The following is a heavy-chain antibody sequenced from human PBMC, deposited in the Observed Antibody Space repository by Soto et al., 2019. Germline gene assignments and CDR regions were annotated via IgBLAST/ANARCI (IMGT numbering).Heavy chain of an antibody. J-gene: IGHJ5*02. CDR2: IYPGDSDT. Sequence: GESLKISCKGSGYSFTSYWIGRVRQMPGKGLEWMGIIYPGDSDTRYSPSFQGQVTISADKSISTAYLQWSSLKASDTAMYYCARGVVPAATVGGWFDPWGQGTLVNVSS. V-gene: IGHV5-51*01. CDR1: GYSFTSYW. D-gene: IGHD2-2*01. CDR3: ARGVVPAATVGGWFDP.